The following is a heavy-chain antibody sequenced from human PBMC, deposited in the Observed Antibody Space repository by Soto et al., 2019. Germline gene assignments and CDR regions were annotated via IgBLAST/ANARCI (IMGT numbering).Heavy chain of an antibody. V-gene: IGHV3-48*02. CDR3: AREYQGWETCFAP. J-gene: IGHJ5*02. Sequence: GGSLILSCAASGFTFSSYSMNWVRQAPGKGLEWVSYISSSSSTIYYADSVKGRFTISRDNAKNSLYLQMNSLRDEDTAVYYCAREYQGWETCFAPGGKGTLVPVSS. CDR2: ISSSSSTI. D-gene: IGHD6-19*01. CDR1: GFTFSSYS.